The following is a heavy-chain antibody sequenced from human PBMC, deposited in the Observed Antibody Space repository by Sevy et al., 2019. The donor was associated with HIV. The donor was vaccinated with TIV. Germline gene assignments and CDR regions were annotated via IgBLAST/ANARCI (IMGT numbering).Heavy chain of an antibody. D-gene: IGHD6-13*01. Sequence: TLSLTCTVSGDSISNYYWSWIRQPPGKGLEWIGYLFYSGSTNYNPSLKSRVTISVDTTKNQVSLKVRSVTAADTAVYYCARGIAAPRGMDVWGQGTTVTVSS. V-gene: IGHV4-59*01. CDR3: ARGIAAPRGMDV. CDR2: LFYSGST. J-gene: IGHJ6*02. CDR1: GDSISNYY.